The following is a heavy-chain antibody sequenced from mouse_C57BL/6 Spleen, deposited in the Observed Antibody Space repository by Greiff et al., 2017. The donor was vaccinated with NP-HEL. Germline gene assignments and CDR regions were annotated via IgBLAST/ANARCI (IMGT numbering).Heavy chain of an antibody. CDR3: ARSPDDYGRSDY. D-gene: IGHD1-1*01. V-gene: IGHV1-69*01. CDR2: IDPSDSYT. CDR1: GYTFTSYW. Sequence: QVQLQQPGAELVMPGASVKLSCKASGYTFTSYWMHWVKQRPGQGLEWIGEIDPSDSYTNYNQKFKGKSTLTVDKSSSTAYMQLSSLTSEDSAVYYCARSPDDYGRSDYWGQGTTLTVSS. J-gene: IGHJ2*01.